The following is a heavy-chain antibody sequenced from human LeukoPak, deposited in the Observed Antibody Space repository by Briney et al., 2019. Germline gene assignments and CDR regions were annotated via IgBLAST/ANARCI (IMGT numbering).Heavy chain of an antibody. CDR1: GFTFSNYV. CDR2: ISYAGSNK. V-gene: IGHV3-30-3*01. D-gene: IGHD3-3*01. J-gene: IGHJ4*02. Sequence: PGGSLRLSCAASGFTFSNYVMDWVRQAPGKGLEWVAVISYAGSNKYYADSVKGRFTISRDNSKNTLYLQMNSLRAEDTAVYYCAKELNFWSVVNYFDYWGQGTLVTVSS. CDR3: AKELNFWSVVNYFDY.